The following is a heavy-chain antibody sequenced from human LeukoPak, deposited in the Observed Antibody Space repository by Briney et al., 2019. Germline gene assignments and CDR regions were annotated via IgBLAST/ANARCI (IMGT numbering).Heavy chain of an antibody. J-gene: IGHJ4*02. D-gene: IGHD3-16*01. CDR1: GITFSRFW. CDR3: ASGGHLDY. CDR2: IKQDGCEK. Sequence: EGSLRLSCAASGITFSRFWMSLVRQAPGKGLQWVANIKQDGCEKHYVDSVKGGFTIYRDNAENSQYLQMHSLRAEDTAVYYCASGGHLDYWGQGALVTV. V-gene: IGHV3-7*03.